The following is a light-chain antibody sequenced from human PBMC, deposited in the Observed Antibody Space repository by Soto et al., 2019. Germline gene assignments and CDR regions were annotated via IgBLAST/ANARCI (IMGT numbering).Light chain of an antibody. CDR1: QSVNSIY. Sequence: ENVLTQSPGTLSLYPGERATLSCRASQSVNSIYLAWYQQKPGQTPRLLIYGASSRATGIPDRFSGSGSGTDFTLTISRLEPEDFALYYCQQYGGSPRTFGQGTKVDVK. CDR3: QQYGGSPRT. J-gene: IGKJ1*01. V-gene: IGKV3-20*01. CDR2: GAS.